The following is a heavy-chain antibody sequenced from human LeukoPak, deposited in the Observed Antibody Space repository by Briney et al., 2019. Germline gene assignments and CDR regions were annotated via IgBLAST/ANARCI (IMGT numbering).Heavy chain of an antibody. V-gene: IGHV4-59*01. CDR3: ARADSGYDPRAYGWFDP. CDR1: GGSISSYY. J-gene: IGHJ5*02. CDR2: IYYSGST. Sequence: SETLSLTCTVSGGSISSYYWSWIRQPPGKGLEWIGYIYYSGSTNYNPSLKSRVTISVDTSKNQFSLKLSSVTAADTAVYYCARADSGYDPRAYGWFDPWGQGTLVTVSS. D-gene: IGHD5-12*01.